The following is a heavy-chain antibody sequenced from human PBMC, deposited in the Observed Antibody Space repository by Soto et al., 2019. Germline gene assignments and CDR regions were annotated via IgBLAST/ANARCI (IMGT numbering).Heavy chain of an antibody. Sequence: QVQLVQSGAEVKKPGSSVKVSCKASGGTFSSYTISWVRQAPGQGLEWMGRIIPILGIANYAQKFQGRVTITADKSTSTAYMELSSLRSEDTAVYYCANPCSSTSCYSWFDPWGQGTLVTVSS. CDR2: IIPILGIA. J-gene: IGHJ5*02. CDR1: GGTFSSYT. D-gene: IGHD2-2*02. CDR3: ANPCSSTSCYSWFDP. V-gene: IGHV1-69*02.